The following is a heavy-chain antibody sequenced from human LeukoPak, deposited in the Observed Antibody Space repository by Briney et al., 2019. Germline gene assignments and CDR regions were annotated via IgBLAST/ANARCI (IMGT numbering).Heavy chain of an antibody. D-gene: IGHD3-22*01. CDR2: INHSGST. CDR3: ARDGSYDSSGYFNWYFDL. CDR1: GGSFSGYY. J-gene: IGHJ2*01. V-gene: IGHV4-34*01. Sequence: PSETLSLTCAVYGGSFSGYYWSWIRQPPGKGLEWIGEINHSGSTNYNPSLKSRVTISVDTSKNQFSLKLSSVTAADTAVYYCARDGSYDSSGYFNWYFDLWGRGTLVTVSS.